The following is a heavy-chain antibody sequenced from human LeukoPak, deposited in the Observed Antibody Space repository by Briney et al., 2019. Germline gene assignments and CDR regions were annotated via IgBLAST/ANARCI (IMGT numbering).Heavy chain of an antibody. V-gene: IGHV3-74*01. CDR1: GFTFRDYW. CDR2: VNGDETSR. Sequence: GGSLRLSCTASGFTFRDYWMHWIRQAPREGLVWVSRVNGDETSRAYADSVEGRFTISRDNAKHTLYLQIDSLRAEDSAIYYCARDRAERNWTYHTLFDYWGQGTLVTVSS. CDR3: ARDRAERNWTYHTLFDY. D-gene: IGHD3/OR15-3a*01. J-gene: IGHJ4*02.